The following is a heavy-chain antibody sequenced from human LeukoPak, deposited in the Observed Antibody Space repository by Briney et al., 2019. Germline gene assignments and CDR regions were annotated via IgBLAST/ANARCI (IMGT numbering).Heavy chain of an antibody. CDR3: ARESHSSGQCGTFDI. V-gene: IGHV3-11*04. J-gene: IGHJ3*02. CDR1: GFTFSDNY. CDR2: ISSSGNTT. Sequence: GGSLRLSCAASGFTFSDNYMSWIRQAPGKGLEWVSYISSSGNTTYNADSVKGRFSITRDNAKNSLYLQMGSLRPEDTATYYCARESHSSGQCGTFDIWGQGTKVTVSS. D-gene: IGHD1-14*01.